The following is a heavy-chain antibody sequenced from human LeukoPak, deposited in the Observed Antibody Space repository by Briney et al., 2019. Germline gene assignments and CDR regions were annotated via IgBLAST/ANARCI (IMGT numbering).Heavy chain of an antibody. Sequence: SETLSLTCTVSGGSISSYYWNWIRQPAGKGLEWIGRIYTSGSTNYNPSLKSRVTISVDKSKNLFSLKLSSVTAAGTAVYYCAAALTKYCSGGSCYSRNWFDPWGQGTLVTVSS. J-gene: IGHJ5*02. CDR3: AAALTKYCSGGSCYSRNWFDP. CDR2: IYTSGST. CDR1: GGSISSYY. D-gene: IGHD2-15*01. V-gene: IGHV4-4*07.